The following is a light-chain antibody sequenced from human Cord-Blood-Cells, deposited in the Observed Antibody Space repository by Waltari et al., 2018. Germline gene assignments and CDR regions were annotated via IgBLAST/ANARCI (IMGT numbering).Light chain of an antibody. CDR1: SSDVGGYNY. J-gene: IGLJ3*02. CDR3: SSYTSSSTLV. CDR2: DVS. V-gene: IGLV2-14*03. Sequence: QSALTQPASVSGSPGQSITIPCTGTSSDVGGYNYVPWYQQHPGKAPKLMIYDVSTRPSGVSNRFSGSKSGNTASLTISGLQAEDEADYYCSSYTSSSTLVFGGGTKLTVL.